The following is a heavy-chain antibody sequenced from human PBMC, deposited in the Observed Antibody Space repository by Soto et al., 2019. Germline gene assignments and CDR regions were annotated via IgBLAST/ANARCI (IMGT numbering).Heavy chain of an antibody. Sequence: SGPALGKPTQTLTLACTFSGFSLSTSGVGVGWIRQPPGKALEWLALIYWDDDKRYSPSLKSRLTITKDTSKNQVVLTMTNMDPVDTATYYCAHSPDYDILTGYYWPWFDPWGQGTLVTVSS. J-gene: IGHJ5*02. D-gene: IGHD3-9*01. CDR3: AHSPDYDILTGYYWPWFDP. V-gene: IGHV2-5*02. CDR1: GFSLSTSGVG. CDR2: IYWDDDK.